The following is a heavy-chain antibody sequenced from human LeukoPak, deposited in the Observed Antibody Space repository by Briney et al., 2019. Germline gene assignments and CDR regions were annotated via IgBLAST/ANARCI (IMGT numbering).Heavy chain of an antibody. D-gene: IGHD2-15*01. J-gene: IGHJ4*02. CDR2: IYYSGST. CDR1: GGSISSSSYY. Sequence: SETLSLTCTVSGGSISSSSYYWGWIRQPPGKGLEWSGSIYYSGSTYYNPSLKSRVTISVDTSKNQFSLKLSSVTAADTAVYYCASPNCSGGSCLFDYWGQGTLVTVSS. CDR3: ASPNCSGGSCLFDY. V-gene: IGHV4-39*01.